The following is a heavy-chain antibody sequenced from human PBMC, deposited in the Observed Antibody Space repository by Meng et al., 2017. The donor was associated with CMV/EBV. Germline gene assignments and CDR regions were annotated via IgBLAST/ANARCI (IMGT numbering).Heavy chain of an antibody. V-gene: IGHV1-69*05. J-gene: IGHJ4*02. CDR1: GGTFSSYA. Sequence: SSKVSCKASGGTFSSYAISWVRQAPGQGLEWMGGIIPIFGTANYAQKFKGRVTITTDESTRTVYMELSSLRSEDTAVYYCARDYESSIMITFGGVIPFHWGQGTLVTVSS. CDR3: ARDYESSIMITFGGVIPFH. D-gene: IGHD3-16*02. CDR2: IIPIFGTA.